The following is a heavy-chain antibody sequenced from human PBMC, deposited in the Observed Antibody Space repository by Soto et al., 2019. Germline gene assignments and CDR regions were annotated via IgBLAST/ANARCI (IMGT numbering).Heavy chain of an antibody. Sequence: PGESLKISCKGSGYSFTSYWIGWVRQMPGKGLEWMGIIYPGDSDTRYSPSFQGQVTISADKSISTAYLQWSSLKASDTAMYYCASLSRITMVRGVIESMDVWGQGTTVTVSS. V-gene: IGHV5-51*01. J-gene: IGHJ6*02. CDR3: ASLSRITMVRGVIESMDV. D-gene: IGHD3-10*01. CDR1: GYSFTSYW. CDR2: IYPGDSDT.